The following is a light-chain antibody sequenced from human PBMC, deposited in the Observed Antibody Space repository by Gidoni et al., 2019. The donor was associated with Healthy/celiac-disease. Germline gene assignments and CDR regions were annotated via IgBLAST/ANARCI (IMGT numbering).Light chain of an antibody. J-gene: IGKJ2*01. CDR1: QSVSSSY. Sequence: EIVLTQSPGTLSLSPGERAPLSCRASQSVSSSYLAWYQQKPGQAPRLLIYGASSRPTGIPDRFSGSGSGTDFTLTISRLEPEDFAVYYCQQYGSSPKNTFGQGTKLEIK. V-gene: IGKV3-20*01. CDR3: QQYGSSPKNT. CDR2: GAS.